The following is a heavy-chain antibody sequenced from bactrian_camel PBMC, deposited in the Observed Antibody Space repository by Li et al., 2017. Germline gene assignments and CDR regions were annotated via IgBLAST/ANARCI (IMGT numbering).Heavy chain of an antibody. V-gene: IGHV3S1*01. D-gene: IGHD2*01. CDR3: AARLVACGTVIDFDPDIYDYRH. CDR1: GSTSSIGC. CDR2: IYTATGGT. J-gene: IGHJ4*01. Sequence: HVQLVESGGGSVQSGGSLRLSCSASGSTSSIGCTRWFRQAPGKEREAIGTIYTATGGTFIPPSMKGRFSISKDNKKNTLHLQVNNVKPEDTGMYYCAARLVACGTVIDFDPDIYDYRHWGQGTQVTVS.